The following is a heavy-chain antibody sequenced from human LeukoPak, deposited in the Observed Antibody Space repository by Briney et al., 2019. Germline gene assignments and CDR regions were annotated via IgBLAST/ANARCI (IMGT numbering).Heavy chain of an antibody. CDR3: ARGQRRKVTDSRGWYLSDY. CDR2: INPNSGGT. D-gene: IGHD6-19*01. Sequence: ASVKVSCKASGYTFTGYYMHWVRQAPGQGLEWMGWINPNSGGTNYAQKFQGRVTMTRDTSISTAYMELSRLRSDDTAVYYCARGQRRKVTDSRGWYLSDYWGQGTLVTVSS. CDR1: GYTFTGYY. J-gene: IGHJ4*02. V-gene: IGHV1-2*02.